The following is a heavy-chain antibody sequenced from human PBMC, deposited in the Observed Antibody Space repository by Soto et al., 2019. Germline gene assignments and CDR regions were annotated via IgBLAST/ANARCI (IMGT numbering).Heavy chain of an antibody. CDR2: IYHSGST. V-gene: IGHV4-38-2*02. D-gene: IGHD1-7*01. CDR3: ARDRGVTGTTPNWFDP. CDR1: GYSISSGYY. Sequence: NPSETLSLTCAVSGYSISSGYYWGWIRQPPGKGLEWIGSIYHSGSTYYNPSLKSRVTISVDTSKNQFSLKLSSVTAADTAVYYCARDRGVTGTTPNWFDPWGQGTLVTVSS. J-gene: IGHJ5*02.